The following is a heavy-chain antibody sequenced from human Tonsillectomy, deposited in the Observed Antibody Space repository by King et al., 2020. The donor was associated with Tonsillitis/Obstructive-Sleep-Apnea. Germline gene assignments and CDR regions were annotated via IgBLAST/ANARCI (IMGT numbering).Heavy chain of an antibody. J-gene: IGHJ6*02. CDR3: ARGITGTTLHYYYGIDV. CDR1: GFTFCSYG. V-gene: IGHV3-33*01. CDR2: IWYDGSNK. Sequence: QLVESGGGVVQPGRSLRLSCAASGFTFCSYGMHWVRQAPGKGLEWVAVIWYDGSNKYYGDSLKGRFTISRDNSKNTLYLQMNSLRAEDTAVYYCARGITGTTLHYYYGIDVWGQGTTVTVSS. D-gene: IGHD1-7*01.